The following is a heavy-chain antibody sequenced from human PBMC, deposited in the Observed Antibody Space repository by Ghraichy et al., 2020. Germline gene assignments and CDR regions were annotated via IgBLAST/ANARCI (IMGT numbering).Heavy chain of an antibody. CDR1: GYNFNNYY. CDR2: IDPGDLNI. J-gene: IGHJ2*01. Sequence: GESLNISCKGSGYNFNNYYIAWVRQMPGKGLEWMGIIDPGDLNIKYGPSFQGQVTISVDKSIRVAYLQWNSLKASDTAMYYCARHSGGFEAGPVDVFRNWHFDLWGRGTLVTVSS. D-gene: IGHD2-2*01. V-gene: IGHV5-51*01. CDR3: ARHSGGFEAGPVDVFRNWHFDL.